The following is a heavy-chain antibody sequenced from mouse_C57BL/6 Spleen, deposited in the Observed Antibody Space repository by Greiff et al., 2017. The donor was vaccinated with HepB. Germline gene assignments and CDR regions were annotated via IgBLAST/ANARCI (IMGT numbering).Heavy chain of an antibody. D-gene: IGHD3-1*01. CDR2: IYPGNSDT. Sequence: EVQLQQSGTVLARPGASVKMSCKTSGYTFTSYWMHWVKQRPGQGLEWIGAIYPGNSDTSYNQKFKDKAKLTAVTSASTAYKELSSLTNEDSAVYYCTAHSGRAMDYWGQGTSVTVSS. J-gene: IGHJ4*01. V-gene: IGHV1-5*01. CDR3: TAHSGRAMDY. CDR1: GYTFTSYW.